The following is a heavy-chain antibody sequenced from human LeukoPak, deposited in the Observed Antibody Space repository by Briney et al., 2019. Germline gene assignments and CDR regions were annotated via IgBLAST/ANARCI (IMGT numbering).Heavy chain of an antibody. D-gene: IGHD3-10*01. CDR1: GFTFSDYY. CDR3: ARARGRVTMVRGVSIWFDP. Sequence: PGGSLRHSCAPSGFTFSDYYMIWIRQAPGEGLEWGSYISSSGSTIYYADSVKGRFTISRDNGKNSLYLQMNSLRAEDTAVYYCARARGRVTMVRGVSIWFDPWGQGTLVTVSS. CDR2: ISSSGSTI. J-gene: IGHJ5*02. V-gene: IGHV3-11*01.